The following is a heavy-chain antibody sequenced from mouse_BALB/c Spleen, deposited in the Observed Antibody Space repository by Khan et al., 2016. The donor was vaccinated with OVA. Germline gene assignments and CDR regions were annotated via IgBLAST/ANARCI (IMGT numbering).Heavy chain of an antibody. J-gene: IGHJ3*01. D-gene: IGHD2-2*01. CDR1: GYSFTSYY. CDR2: IDPLSGGT. Sequence: EVQLQQSGPELMKPGASVKISCKASGYSFTSYYIHWVMQSHGKSLEWIGYIDPLSGGTTYNQKFKGKATLTVDKSSSTAYIPLSNLTYEDSDVFYCTRHGYVAWFTYWGQGTLVTVSA. CDR3: TRHGYVAWFTY. V-gene: IGHV1S135*01.